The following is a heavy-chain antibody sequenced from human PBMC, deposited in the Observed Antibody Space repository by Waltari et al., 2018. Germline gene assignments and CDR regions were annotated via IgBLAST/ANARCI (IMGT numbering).Heavy chain of an antibody. V-gene: IGHV4-39*01. Sequence: QLQLQESGPGLVKPSETLSLTCSVSGASISSSIYYWGWIRQTPGKGLEWIGSMFNGGSTYYNPSLKSRVTISVDTSKNQFSLRLNSVTAADTAIYYCARHGYSGGWFDPWGQGTLVTVSS. CDR1: GASISSSIYY. CDR3: ARHGYSGGWFDP. J-gene: IGHJ5*02. CDR2: MFNGGST. D-gene: IGHD4-17*01.